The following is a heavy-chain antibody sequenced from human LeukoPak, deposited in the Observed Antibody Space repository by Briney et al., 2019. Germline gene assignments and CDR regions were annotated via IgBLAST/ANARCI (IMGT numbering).Heavy chain of an antibody. Sequence: GGSLRLSCAASGLTFSSYAMNWVRQAPGKGLEWVSAISGSGGSTYYADSVKGRFTISRDNSKSTLYLQMNSLRAEDTAVYSCAKDYGTNSRILDYWGQGTLVTVSS. CDR3: AKDYGTNSRILDY. V-gene: IGHV3-23*01. D-gene: IGHD2-8*01. CDR2: ISGSGGST. J-gene: IGHJ4*02. CDR1: GLTFSSYA.